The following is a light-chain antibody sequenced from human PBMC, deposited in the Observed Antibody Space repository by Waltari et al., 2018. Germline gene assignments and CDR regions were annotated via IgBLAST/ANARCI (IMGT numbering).Light chain of an antibody. CDR2: DAS. CDR1: QDIASA. CDR3: QQFINYPLT. V-gene: IGKV1D-13*01. J-gene: IGKJ3*01. Sequence: AIQLTQSPSSLSASVGHRITITSGASQDIASALAWYVQKPGKAPQLLIYDASTLESGVPSSFSGSGSGTDFTLSISGLQPEDFATYYCQQFINYPLTFGPGTTVDIK.